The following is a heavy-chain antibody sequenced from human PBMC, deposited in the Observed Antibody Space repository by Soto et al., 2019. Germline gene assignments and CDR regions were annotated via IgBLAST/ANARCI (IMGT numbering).Heavy chain of an antibody. J-gene: IGHJ4*02. CDR2: MYSSGST. D-gene: IGHD4-17*01. V-gene: IGHV4-59*01. CDR3: ARSTGYGDSYFDY. CDR1: GGSITLYY. Sequence: SETLSLTCTVSGGSITLYYWNWIRRSPGKGLEWIGYMYSSGSTNYRSSLKSRVTISGDTSKNQFSLRLRSVTAADTAVYFCARSTGYGDSYFDYWGQGALDTVSS.